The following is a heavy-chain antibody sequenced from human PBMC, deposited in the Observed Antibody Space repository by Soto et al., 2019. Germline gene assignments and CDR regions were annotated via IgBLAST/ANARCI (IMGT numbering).Heavy chain of an antibody. CDR1: GFTVSSNY. D-gene: IGHD2-2*01. CDR3: ARDRAVVVPAARPSIAHYYYYYMDV. Sequence: GGSLRLSCAASGFTVSSNYMSWVRQAPGKGLEWVSVIYSGGSTYYADSVKGRFTISRDNSKNTLYLQMNSLRAEDTAVYYCARDRAVVVPAARPSIAHYYYYYMDVWGKGTTVTVSS. CDR2: IYSGGST. V-gene: IGHV3-66*01. J-gene: IGHJ6*03.